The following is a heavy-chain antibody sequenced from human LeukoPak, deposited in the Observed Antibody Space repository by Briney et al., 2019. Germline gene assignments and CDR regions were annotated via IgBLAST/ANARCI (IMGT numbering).Heavy chain of an antibody. CDR3: ARHVCSGGSCCADY. Sequence: PSETLSLTCTVSGGSISSSSYYWGWIRQPPGKGLEWIGNIYFSGSTYYTPSLRSRVTISVDTSKNQSSLKLSSVTAADTAVYYCARHVCSGGSCCADYWGQGTLVTVSS. V-gene: IGHV4-39*01. D-gene: IGHD2-15*01. CDR2: IYFSGST. CDR1: GGSISSSSYY. J-gene: IGHJ4*02.